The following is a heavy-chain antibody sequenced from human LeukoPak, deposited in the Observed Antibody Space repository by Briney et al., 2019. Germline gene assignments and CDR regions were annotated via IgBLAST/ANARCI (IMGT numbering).Heavy chain of an antibody. Sequence: GGSLRLSCAAAGFTVSSNYMSWVRQAPGKGLERVSVIYSGGSTYYADSVKGRFTISRDNSKNTLYLQMNSLRAEDTAVYYCAKGFGSYYSSGVFMASWGQGTLVTVSS. CDR2: IYSGGST. V-gene: IGHV3-53*01. CDR3: AKGFGSYYSSGVFMAS. J-gene: IGHJ5*02. D-gene: IGHD1-26*01. CDR1: GFTVSSNY.